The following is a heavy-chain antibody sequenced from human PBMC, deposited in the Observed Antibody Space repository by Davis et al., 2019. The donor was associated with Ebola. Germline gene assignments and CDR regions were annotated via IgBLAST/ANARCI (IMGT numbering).Heavy chain of an antibody. Sequence: ASVKVSCKASGYTFTAYYIHWVRQAPGQGLEWMGWMNPYSGNAGYAQKFQGRVSMTRTTSISTAYMELSSLSSEDTAVYYCTRAPPGSNWNYGGNWFDPWGQGTLVTVSS. D-gene: IGHD1-7*01. J-gene: IGHJ5*02. CDR3: TRAPPGSNWNYGGNWFDP. CDR1: GYTFTAYY. V-gene: IGHV1-8*02. CDR2: MNPYSGNA.